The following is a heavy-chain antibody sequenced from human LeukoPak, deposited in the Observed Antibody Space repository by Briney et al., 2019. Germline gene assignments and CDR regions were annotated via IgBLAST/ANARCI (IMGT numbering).Heavy chain of an antibody. J-gene: IGHJ5*02. V-gene: IGHV1-58*02. CDR2: IVVGSGNT. CDR3: AADRGVNWFDP. Sequence: GASVKVSCKASRFTFTSSAMQWVRQARGQRLEWIGWIVVGSGNTNYAQKFQERVTITRDMSTSTAYMELSSLRSEDTAVYYCAADRGVNWFDPWGQGTLVTVSS. CDR1: RFTFTSSA. D-gene: IGHD3-10*01.